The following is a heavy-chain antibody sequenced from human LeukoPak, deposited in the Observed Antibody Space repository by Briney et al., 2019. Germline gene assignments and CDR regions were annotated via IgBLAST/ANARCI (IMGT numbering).Heavy chain of an antibody. J-gene: IGHJ4*02. CDR2: ISYDGSNK. D-gene: IGHD6-19*01. Sequence: GGSLRLSCAASGFTFSTYGMHWVRQAPGKGLEWVAVISYDGSNKYYADSVKGRFTISRDNSKNTLYLQMKSLRAEDTAVYYCAKGQGVTGTFDYWGQGTLVPVSS. CDR3: AKGQGVTGTFDY. CDR1: GFTFSTYG. V-gene: IGHV3-30*18.